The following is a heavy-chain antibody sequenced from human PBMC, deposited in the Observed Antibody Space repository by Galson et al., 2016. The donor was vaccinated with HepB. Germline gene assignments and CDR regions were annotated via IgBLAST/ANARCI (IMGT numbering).Heavy chain of an antibody. Sequence: SLRLSCAASGFTVSSDYMNWVRQAPGKGLEWVSVIYCGGTTFYADAEKGRFILSRANAKNTVYLQMNSLRAEDTAVYYCARDPGARYAMNVWGQGTTVTVSS. J-gene: IGHJ6*02. CDR1: GFTVSSDY. D-gene: IGHD3-10*01. V-gene: IGHV3-53*01. CDR2: IYCGGTT. CDR3: ARDPGARYAMNV.